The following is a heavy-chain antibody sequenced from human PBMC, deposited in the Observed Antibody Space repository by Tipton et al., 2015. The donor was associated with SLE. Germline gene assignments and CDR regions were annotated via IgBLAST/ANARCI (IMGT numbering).Heavy chain of an antibody. J-gene: IGHJ4*02. CDR1: GGSISSGGYY. CDR2: IYYSGST. D-gene: IGHD3-10*01. V-gene: IGHV4-31*03. CDR3: AREGRNYYGSGSPGDY. Sequence: TLSLTCTVSGGSISSGGYYWSWIRQHPGKGLEWIGYIYYSGSTYYNPSLKSRVTISVDTSKNQFSLKLSSVTAADTAVYYCAREGRNYYGSGSPGDYWGQGTLVTVSS.